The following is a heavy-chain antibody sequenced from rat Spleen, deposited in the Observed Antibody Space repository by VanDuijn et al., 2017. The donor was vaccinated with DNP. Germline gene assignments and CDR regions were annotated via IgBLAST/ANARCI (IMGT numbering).Heavy chain of an antibody. D-gene: IGHD1-12*02. Sequence: EVQLVESGGGLVQSGRSLKVSCAASGFTFSDYNMAWVRQAPKKGLEWVATITYDGSRTYYRDSVKGRFTVSRDNAKSTLYLQMDSLRSEDTATYYCARHYYDGSYYWYFDFWGPGTMVTVSS. CDR3: ARHYYDGSYYWYFDF. CDR1: GFTFSDYN. CDR2: ITYDGSRT. V-gene: IGHV5S10*01. J-gene: IGHJ1*01.